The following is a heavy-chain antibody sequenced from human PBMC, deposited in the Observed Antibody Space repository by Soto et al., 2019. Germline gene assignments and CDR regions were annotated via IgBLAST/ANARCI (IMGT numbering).Heavy chain of an antibody. CDR3: ARAQQVLAAYPFDY. CDR1: GGSFSGYY. D-gene: IGHD6-13*01. J-gene: IGHJ4*02. CDR2: INHSGST. V-gene: IGHV4-34*01. Sequence: SETLSLTCAVYGGSFSGYYWSWIRQPPGKGLEWIGEINHSGSTNYNPSLKSRVTISVDTSKNQFSLKLSSVTAADTAVYYCARAQQVLAAYPFDYWGQGTLVTVSS.